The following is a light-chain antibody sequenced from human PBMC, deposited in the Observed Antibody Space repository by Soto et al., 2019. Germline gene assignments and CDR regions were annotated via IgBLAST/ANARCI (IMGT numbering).Light chain of an antibody. CDR3: LLSYSGALVV. V-gene: IGLV7-46*01. Sequence: QAVVTQEPSLTVSPGGTITLTCGSSTGAVTSGHYPYWFQQKPGQAPRTMIYDTSNKHSWTPARFSGSLLGGKAALTLSGAQPEDEAEYYCLLSYSGALVVFGGGTKPTVL. CDR1: TGAVTSGHY. J-gene: IGLJ2*01. CDR2: DTS.